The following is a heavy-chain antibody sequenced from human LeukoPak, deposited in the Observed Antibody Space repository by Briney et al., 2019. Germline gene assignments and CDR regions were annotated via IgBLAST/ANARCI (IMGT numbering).Heavy chain of an antibody. Sequence: GGSLRLSCAASGFPFSIYWMTWVRQAPGKGLEWVSYTNPSGSSKYTDSVEGRFTISRDGAKNSLHLQMNSLRAEDTAVYYCARAGYSNSCFDYWGQGTLVTVSS. CDR2: TNPSGSS. D-gene: IGHD6-13*01. CDR3: ARAGYSNSCFDY. CDR1: GFPFSIYW. V-gene: IGHV3-48*04. J-gene: IGHJ4*02.